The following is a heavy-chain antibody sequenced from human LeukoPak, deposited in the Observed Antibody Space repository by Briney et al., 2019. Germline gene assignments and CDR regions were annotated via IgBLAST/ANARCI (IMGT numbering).Heavy chain of an antibody. J-gene: IGHJ5*02. D-gene: IGHD1-7*01. V-gene: IGHV4-61*02. Sequence: SETLSLTCTVSGGSISSGSYYWSWIRQPAGKGLEWIGRIYTSGSTNYNPSLKSRVTISVDTSKNQFSLKLGSVTAADTAVYYCARGTRDWFDPWGQGTLVTVSS. CDR3: ARGTRDWFDP. CDR1: GGSISSGSYY. CDR2: IYTSGST.